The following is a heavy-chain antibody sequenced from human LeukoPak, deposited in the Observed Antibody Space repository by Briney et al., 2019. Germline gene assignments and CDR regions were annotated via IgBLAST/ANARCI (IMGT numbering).Heavy chain of an antibody. CDR3: TRGYGSFDN. V-gene: IGHV3-30*03. Sequence: GGSLRLSCAASGFPFSNYDMHWVRQAPGKGLEWVAIISYDGNEKYYADSVKGRFTISRDNSKNTLYLQMNSLIAEDTAVYYCTRGYGSFDNWGQGTLVIVSS. J-gene: IGHJ4*02. CDR1: GFPFSNYD. D-gene: IGHD3-10*01. CDR2: ISYDGNEK.